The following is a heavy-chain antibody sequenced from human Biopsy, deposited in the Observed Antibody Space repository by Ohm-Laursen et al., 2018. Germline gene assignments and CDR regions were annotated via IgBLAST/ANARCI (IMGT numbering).Heavy chain of an antibody. J-gene: IGHJ2*01. CDR3: ARTPGKAVAGRFLDL. CDR2: IYSSGGS. Sequence: GTLSLTCTVSGGSLSSYSWSWIRQPAGETLEWIGRIYSSGGSSYNPSLKSRISMSMDTSNNQFSLTLTSVTAADTAVYYCARTPGKAVAGRFLDLWGRGTLVTVSS. V-gene: IGHV4-4*07. CDR1: GGSLSSYS. D-gene: IGHD6-19*01.